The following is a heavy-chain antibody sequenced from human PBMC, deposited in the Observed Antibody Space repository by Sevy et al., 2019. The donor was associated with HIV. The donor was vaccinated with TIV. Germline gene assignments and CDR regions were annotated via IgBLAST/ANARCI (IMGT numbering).Heavy chain of an antibody. V-gene: IGHV3-53*01. D-gene: IGHD2-2*01. J-gene: IGHJ4*02. CDR3: ASAGPAGHD. CDR2: IYIEGRT. Sequence: GGSLRLSCAASGFTVSNNYVTWVRQAPGKGLEWVSFIYIEGRTYYADSVEGRFNISRDNSKNMVYLKLNSLGDEDTAEYFCASAGPAGHDWGQGTLVTVSS. CDR1: GFTVSNNY.